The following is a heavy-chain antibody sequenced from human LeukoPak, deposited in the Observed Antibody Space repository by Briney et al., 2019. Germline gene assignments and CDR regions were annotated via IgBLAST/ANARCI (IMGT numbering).Heavy chain of an antibody. J-gene: IGHJ4*02. V-gene: IGHV4-30-4*01. CDR2: IFYSGST. D-gene: IGHD1-26*01. CDR1: NGSISSGDYY. CDR3: AKGGFYFDY. Sequence: SQTLSLTCTVSNGSISSGDYYWSWIRQPPGTGLEWIGYIFYSGSTYYNPSLKSRVTISVDTSKNQFSLKLNSVTAADTAVYYCAKGGFYFDYWGQGTLVTVSS.